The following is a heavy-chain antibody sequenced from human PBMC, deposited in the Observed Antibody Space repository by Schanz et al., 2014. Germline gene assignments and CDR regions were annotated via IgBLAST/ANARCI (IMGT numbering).Heavy chain of an antibody. CDR1: GFTFRSHG. D-gene: IGHD5-18*01. CDR2: ISYDGNNK. J-gene: IGHJ4*02. V-gene: IGHV3-30*03. Sequence: QVQLVESGGGVVQPGRSLSLSCAASGFTFRSHGMHWVRQAPGKGLEWVALISYDGNNKFYTDSVKGRFTISRDNSRNTLYLEIDTLRPEDTAVYFCAREMDTAIGDYWGQGTLVTVSS. CDR3: AREMDTAIGDY.